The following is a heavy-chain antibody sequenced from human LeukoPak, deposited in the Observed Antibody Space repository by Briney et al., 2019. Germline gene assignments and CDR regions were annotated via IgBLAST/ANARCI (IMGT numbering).Heavy chain of an antibody. J-gene: IGHJ4*02. CDR2: ISYDGSNK. D-gene: IGHD2-2*01. Sequence: PGGSLRLSCAASGFTFSMYAMYWVRQAPGKGLEWVAVISYDGSNKYYGDSVKGRFTISRDNSKNTLYLQMNSLRAEDTAVYYRAKVQRYQLLRGYFDYWGQGTLVTVSS. CDR3: AKVQRYQLLRGYFDY. V-gene: IGHV3-30*04. CDR1: GFTFSMYA.